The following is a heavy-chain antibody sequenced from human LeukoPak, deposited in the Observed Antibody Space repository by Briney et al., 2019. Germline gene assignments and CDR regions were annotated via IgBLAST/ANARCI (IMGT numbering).Heavy chain of an antibody. CDR2: IYTSGST. CDR1: GGSISSGSYY. V-gene: IGHV4-61*02. D-gene: IGHD3-22*01. CDR3: AKYYYDSSGYYAE. J-gene: IGHJ4*02. Sequence: SETLSLTCTVSGGSISSGSYYWSWIRQPAGKGLEWIGRIYTSGSTNYNPSLKSRVTISVDTSKNQFSLKLSSVTAADTAVYYCAKYYYDSSGYYAEWGQGTLVTVSS.